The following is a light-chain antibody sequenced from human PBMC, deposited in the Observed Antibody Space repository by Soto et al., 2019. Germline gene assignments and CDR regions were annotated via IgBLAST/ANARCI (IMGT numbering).Light chain of an antibody. CDR3: KQSYTTPNT. CDR2: AAS. V-gene: IGKV1-39*01. Sequence: DIQMTQSPSTLSASVGDRVTITCRASENINTFLNWYQQKPGKAPKLVIYAASSLQTGVPSRFSGSGSGTEFTLTIRSLQPEDFASYYCKQSYTTPNTFGGGTKVDIK. J-gene: IGKJ4*01. CDR1: ENINTF.